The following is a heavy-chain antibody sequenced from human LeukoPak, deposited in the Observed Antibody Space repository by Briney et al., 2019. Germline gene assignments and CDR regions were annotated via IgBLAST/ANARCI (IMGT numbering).Heavy chain of an antibody. D-gene: IGHD5-12*01. CDR3: ARVRGSYSSDY. Sequence: GGSLRLSCAASGFTFSDYYMSWIRQAPGKGLEWVSFISKDGRTVSYADSVKGQFTVSRDNSKNSLYLQMNSLTADDTAVYFCARVRGSYSSDYWGQGTLVTVSS. J-gene: IGHJ4*02. CDR2: ISKDGRTV. CDR1: GFTFSDYY. V-gene: IGHV3-11*01.